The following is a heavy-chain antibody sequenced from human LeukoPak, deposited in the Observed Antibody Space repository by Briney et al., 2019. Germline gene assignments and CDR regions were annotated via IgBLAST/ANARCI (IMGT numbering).Heavy chain of an antibody. J-gene: IGHJ6*03. CDR3: AREPPYDSSGYYYVGYYYYYYMDV. V-gene: IGHV1-46*01. CDR2: INPSGGST. Sequence: ASVKVSCKASGYTFTSYYMHWVRQAPGQGLEWMGIINPSGGSTSYAQKFQGRVTMTRDMSTSTVYMELSSLRSEDTAVYYCAREPPYDSSGYYYVGYYYYYYMDVWGKGTTVTISS. D-gene: IGHD3-22*01. CDR1: GYTFTSYY.